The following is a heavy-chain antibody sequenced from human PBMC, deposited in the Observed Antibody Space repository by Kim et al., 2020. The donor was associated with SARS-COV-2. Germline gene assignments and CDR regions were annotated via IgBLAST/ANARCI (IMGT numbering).Heavy chain of an antibody. CDR3: ARTRDSGWSYFDY. J-gene: IGHJ4*02. Sequence: DSVQGRFPISRDTAKTPLYLQLNSLRAEDTAVYYCARTRDSGWSYFDYWGQGTLVTVSS. D-gene: IGHD6-19*01. V-gene: IGHV3-21*01.